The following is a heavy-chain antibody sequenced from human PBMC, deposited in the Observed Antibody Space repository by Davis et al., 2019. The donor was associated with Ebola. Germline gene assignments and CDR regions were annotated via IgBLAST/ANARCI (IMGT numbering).Heavy chain of an antibody. Sequence: GESLKISCAASGFTFSSYGMHWVRQAPGKGLEWVAVIWYDGSNKYYADSVKGRFTISRDNSKNTLYLQMNSLRAEDTAVYYCAKQEFSGGSQDYWGQGTLVTVSS. D-gene: IGHD3-16*02. V-gene: IGHV3-33*06. CDR2: IWYDGSNK. CDR1: GFTFSSYG. J-gene: IGHJ4*02. CDR3: AKQEFSGGSQDY.